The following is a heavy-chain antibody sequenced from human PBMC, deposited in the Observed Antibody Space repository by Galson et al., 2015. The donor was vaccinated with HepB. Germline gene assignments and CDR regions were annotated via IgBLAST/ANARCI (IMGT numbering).Heavy chain of an antibody. CDR2: IYYSGST. V-gene: IGHV4-59*01. Sequence: LTCTVSGGSISSYYWSWIRQPPGKGLEWIGYIYYSGSTNYNPSLKSRVTISVDTSKNQFSLKLSSVTAADTAVYYCARGWRARDYYYYYMDVWGKGTTVTVSS. CDR1: GGSISSYY. CDR3: ARGWRARDYYYYYMDV. J-gene: IGHJ6*03. D-gene: IGHD5-24*01.